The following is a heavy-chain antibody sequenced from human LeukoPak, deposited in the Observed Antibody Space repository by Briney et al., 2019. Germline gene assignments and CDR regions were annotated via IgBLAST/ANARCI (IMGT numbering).Heavy chain of an antibody. Sequence: ASVKVSCKASGYTFTGYYMHWVRQAPGQGIEWMGWINPNSGGTNYAQKFQGRVTMTRDTSISTAYMELSRLRSDDTAVYYCAGGSLVTTKYYYYYMDVWGKGTTVTVSS. V-gene: IGHV1-2*02. J-gene: IGHJ6*03. CDR3: AGGSLVTTKYYYYYMDV. CDR2: INPNSGGT. D-gene: IGHD4-17*01. CDR1: GYTFTGYY.